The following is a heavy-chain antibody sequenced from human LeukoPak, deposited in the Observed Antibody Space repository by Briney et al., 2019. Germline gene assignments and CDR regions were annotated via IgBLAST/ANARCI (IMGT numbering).Heavy chain of an antibody. CDR2: FSCCGGST. Sequence: PGGSLRLSCAASGFTFSSYAMSWVRQAPGKGLEWVSAFSCCGGSTYYADSVKGRFTISRDNSKNTLYLQMNSLRAEDTAVYYCAKDSSITMVRGPPPYYFDYWGQGTLVTVSS. V-gene: IGHV3-23*01. J-gene: IGHJ4*02. D-gene: IGHD3-10*01. CDR3: AKDSSITMVRGPPPYYFDY. CDR1: GFTFSSYA.